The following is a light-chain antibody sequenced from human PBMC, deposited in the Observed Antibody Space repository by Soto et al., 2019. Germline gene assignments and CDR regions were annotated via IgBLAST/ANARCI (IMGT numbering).Light chain of an antibody. Sequence: DIQMTQSPSTLSASVGDRVTITGRASQSASIYLALYQQKPGRVPKVLIYKTSTLESGVPARFSGSGSGTEFTLTVSSLQPDDVATYYCQNYNGYPITFGGGTKVQSK. CDR3: QNYNGYPIT. CDR2: KTS. V-gene: IGKV1-5*03. CDR1: QSASIY. J-gene: IGKJ4*01.